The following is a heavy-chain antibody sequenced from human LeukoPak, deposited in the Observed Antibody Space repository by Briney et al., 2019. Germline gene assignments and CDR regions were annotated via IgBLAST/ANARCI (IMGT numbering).Heavy chain of an antibody. V-gene: IGHV1-8*01. CDR1: GYTFTSYD. CDR3: ASHGAYDFWSGYYFDY. CDR2: MNPNSGNT. Sequence: ASVKVSCKASGYTFTSYDINWVRQATGQGLEWMGWMNPNSGNTGYAQKFQGRVTMTRNTSISTAYMELSSLRSEDTAVYYCASHGAYDFWSGYYFDYWGQGTLVTVSS. D-gene: IGHD3-3*01. J-gene: IGHJ4*02.